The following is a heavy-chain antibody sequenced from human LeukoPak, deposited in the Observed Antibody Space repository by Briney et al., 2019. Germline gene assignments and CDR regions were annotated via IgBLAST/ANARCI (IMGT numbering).Heavy chain of an antibody. D-gene: IGHD3-22*01. J-gene: IGHJ6*03. V-gene: IGHV4-59*01. CDR3: ARAEYYYDSSGRIDYYYYYMDV. CDR2: IYYSGST. Sequence: SETLSLTCTVSGGSISSYYWSWIRQPPGKGLEWIGYIYYSGSTNYNLSLKSRVTISVETSKNQFSLKLSSVNAADTAVYYCARAEYYYDSSGRIDYYYYYMDVWGKGTTVTVSS. CDR1: GGSISSYY.